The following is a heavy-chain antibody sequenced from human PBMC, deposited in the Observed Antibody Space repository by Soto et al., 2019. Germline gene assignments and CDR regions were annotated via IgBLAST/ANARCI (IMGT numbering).Heavy chain of an antibody. Sequence: GASVKVSCKVSGYTLTELSMHWVRQAPGKGLEWMGGFDPEDGETIYAQKFQGRVTMTEDTSTDTAYMELSSLKTEDTAVYYCTRYRNVIVLVPAANYYYYGMDVWGQGTTVTVSS. CDR1: GYTLTELS. J-gene: IGHJ6*02. CDR3: TRYRNVIVLVPAANYYYYGMDV. CDR2: FDPEDGET. D-gene: IGHD2-2*01. V-gene: IGHV1-24*01.